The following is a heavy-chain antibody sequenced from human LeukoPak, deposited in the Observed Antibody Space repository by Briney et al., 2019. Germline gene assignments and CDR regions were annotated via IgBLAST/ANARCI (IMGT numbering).Heavy chain of an antibody. D-gene: IGHD6-13*01. Sequence: GGSLRLSCAASGFTFSSYGMHWVRQAPGKGLEWVAVIWYDGSNKYYADSVKGRFTISRDNSKNTLYPQMNSLRAEDTAVYYCARESYSSRTPTFDYWGQGTLVTVSS. CDR1: GFTFSSYG. V-gene: IGHV3-33*01. CDR2: IWYDGSNK. CDR3: ARESYSSRTPTFDY. J-gene: IGHJ4*02.